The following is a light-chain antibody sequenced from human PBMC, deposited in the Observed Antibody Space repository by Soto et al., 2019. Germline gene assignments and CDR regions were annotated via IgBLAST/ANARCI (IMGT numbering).Light chain of an antibody. J-gene: IGKJ4*01. V-gene: IGKV3-15*01. CDR3: QQHHKWPLT. CDR1: QSINRN. CDR2: GAS. Sequence: EIVMTQSPVTLSVSPGERATLSCRASQSINRNLAWYQQKPGQAPRLLIYGASSRATGIPDRFSGSGSDTEFTLTISSLQSEDFAVYHCQQHHKWPLTFGGGTKVEIK.